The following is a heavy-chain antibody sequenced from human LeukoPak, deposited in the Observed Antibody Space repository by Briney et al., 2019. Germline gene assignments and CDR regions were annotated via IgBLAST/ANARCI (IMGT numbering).Heavy chain of an antibody. CDR3: ARGGSWGDYYYYYYMDV. J-gene: IGHJ6*03. CDR1: GFTFDDYA. Sequence: PGGSLRLSCAASGFTFDDYAMHWVRQAPGKGLVWVSRINSDGSSTSYADSVKGRFTISRDNSKNTLYLQMNSLRAEDTAVYYCARGGSWGDYYYYYYMDVWGKGTTVTISS. V-gene: IGHV3-74*01. D-gene: IGHD6-13*01. CDR2: INSDGSST.